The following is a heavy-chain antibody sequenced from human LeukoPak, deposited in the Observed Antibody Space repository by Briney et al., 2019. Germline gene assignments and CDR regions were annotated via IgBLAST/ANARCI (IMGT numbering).Heavy chain of an antibody. J-gene: IGHJ5*02. CDR3: ATDLLANYGGP. CDR2: IIPIFGTA. CDR1: GGTFSSYA. Sequence: GASVKVSCKASGGTFSSYAISWVRQAPGQGLEWMGGIIPIFGTANYAQKFQGRVTITADESTSTAYMELSSLRSEGTAMYYCATDLLANYGGPWGQGTLVTVSS. D-gene: IGHD1-7*01. V-gene: IGHV1-69*13.